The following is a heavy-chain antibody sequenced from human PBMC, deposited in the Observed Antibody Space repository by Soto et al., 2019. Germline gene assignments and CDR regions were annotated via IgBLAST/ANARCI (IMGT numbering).Heavy chain of an antibody. CDR1: GYTLTELS. J-gene: IGHJ3*02. D-gene: IGHD3-3*01. V-gene: IGHV1-24*01. CDR2: FDPEDGET. Sequence: ASVKVSCNVSGYTLTELSMHWVRQAPGKGLEWMGGFDPEDGETIYAQKFQGRVTMTEDTSTDAAYMELSSLRSEDTAVYYCATSITIFGVVPDAFDIWGQGTMVTVSS. CDR3: ATSITIFGVVPDAFDI.